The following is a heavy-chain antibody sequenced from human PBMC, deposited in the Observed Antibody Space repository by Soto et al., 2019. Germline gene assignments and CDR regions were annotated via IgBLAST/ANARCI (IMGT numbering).Heavy chain of an antibody. CDR1: GDSVSSNSAA. D-gene: IGHD3-3*01. CDR3: ARGATYYDFWSGYYTGYYYGMDV. CDR2: TYYRSKWYN. Sequence: QTLSLTCAISGDSVSSNSAAWNWIRQSPSRGLEWLGRTYYRSKWYNDYAVSVKSRITINPDTSKNQFSLQLNSVTPEDTAVYYCARGATYYDFWSGYYTGYYYGMDVWGQGTTVTVSS. J-gene: IGHJ6*02. V-gene: IGHV6-1*01.